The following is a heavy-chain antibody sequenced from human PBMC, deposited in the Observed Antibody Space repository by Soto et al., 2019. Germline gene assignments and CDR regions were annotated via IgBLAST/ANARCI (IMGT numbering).Heavy chain of an antibody. CDR2: ISGSGGST. Sequence: EVQLLESGGGLVQPGGSLRISYAAAGFTFSSYAMSWVRQAPGKGPEWVSAISGSGGSTYYADSVKGRFTISRDNSKNTLYLQMNSLRAEDTAVYYCAKDRGTTLTTQRFDPCGQGTLVPVSS. J-gene: IGHJ5*02. D-gene: IGHD4-17*01. CDR3: AKDRGTTLTTQRFDP. V-gene: IGHV3-23*01. CDR1: GFTFSSYA.